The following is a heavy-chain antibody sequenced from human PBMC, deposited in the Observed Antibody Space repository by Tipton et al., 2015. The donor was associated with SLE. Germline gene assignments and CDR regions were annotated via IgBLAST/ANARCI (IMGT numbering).Heavy chain of an antibody. CDR2: VYSSGST. CDR3: ARENWNYYMDV. Sequence: TLSLTCTVSGGSISSYYWSWNRQPAGKGLEWIGRVYSSGSTNYNPSLKSRVTLSVDTSKNQFSLKLSSVTAADTAVYYCARENWNYYMDVWGKGTTVTVSS. J-gene: IGHJ6*03. V-gene: IGHV4-4*07. CDR1: GGSISSYY. D-gene: IGHD1-1*01.